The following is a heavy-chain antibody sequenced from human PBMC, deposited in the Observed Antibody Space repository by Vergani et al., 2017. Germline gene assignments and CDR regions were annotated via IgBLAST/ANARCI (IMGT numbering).Heavy chain of an antibody. CDR3: ARGHPLNL. V-gene: IGHV4-61*02. J-gene: IGHJ3*01. CDR2: IHTTGST. Sequence: QVQLQESGPGLVKPSQTLSLTFIVSGASVTSGDYYWTWVRQPAGKGLEWIGRIHTTGSTNYNPSLESRVTISMSASNNQFSLRLTSVAVAATALYYCARGHPLNLWGLGTLVTVSP. CDR1: GASVTSGDYY.